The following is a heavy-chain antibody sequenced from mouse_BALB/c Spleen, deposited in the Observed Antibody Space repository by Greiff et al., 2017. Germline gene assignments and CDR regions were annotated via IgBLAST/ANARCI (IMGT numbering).Heavy chain of an antibody. V-gene: IGHV1-39*01. CDR1: GYSFADYI. CDR3: ARSDYGDAMDY. Sequence: VQLQQTGPELVKPGASVKISCKASGYSFADYIMLWVKQSHGKSLEWIGNINPYYGSTSYNLKFKGKATLTVDKSSSTAYMQLNSLTSEDSAVYYCARSDYGDAMDYWGQGTSVTVSS. D-gene: IGHD2-4*01. J-gene: IGHJ4*01. CDR2: INPYYGST.